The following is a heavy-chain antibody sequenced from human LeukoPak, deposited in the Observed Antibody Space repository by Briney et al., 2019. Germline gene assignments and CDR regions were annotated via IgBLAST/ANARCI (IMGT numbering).Heavy chain of an antibody. D-gene: IGHD2-15*01. CDR2: IYHSGST. J-gene: IGHJ4*02. Sequence: SETLSLTCAVSGGSISSGGYSWSWIRQPPGKGLEWIGYIYHSGSTYYNPSLKSRVTISVDRSKNQFSLKLSSVTAADTAVYYCARGRDDCSGGSCYSYHFDYWGQGTLVTVSS. CDR3: ARGRDDCSGGSCYSYHFDY. CDR1: GGSISSGGYS. V-gene: IGHV4-30-2*01.